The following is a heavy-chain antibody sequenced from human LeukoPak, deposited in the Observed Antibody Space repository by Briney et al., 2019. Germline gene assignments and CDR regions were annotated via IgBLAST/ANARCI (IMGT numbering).Heavy chain of an antibody. CDR3: ARQVPGYCSSTSCLDAFDI. V-gene: IGHV5-51*01. CDR1: GYSFTSYW. D-gene: IGHD2-2*01. Sequence: GASLKISCKGSGYSFTSYWIGWVRQMPGKGLEWMGIIYPGDSDTRYSPSFQGQVTISADKSISTAYLQWSSLKASDTAMYYCARQVPGYCSSTSCLDAFDIWGQGTMVTVSS. J-gene: IGHJ3*02. CDR2: IYPGDSDT.